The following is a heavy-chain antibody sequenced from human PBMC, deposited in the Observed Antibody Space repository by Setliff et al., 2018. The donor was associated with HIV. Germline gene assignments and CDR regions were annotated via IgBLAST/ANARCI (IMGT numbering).Heavy chain of an antibody. CDR1: GDTFTSYD. D-gene: IGHD3-22*01. CDR3: ARAPRIDSSGYDFDY. V-gene: IGHV1-24*01. Sequence: ASVKVSCKTSGDTFTSYDINWVRQAPGKGLEWMANFDPEDGETFYAQKFPGRLTMTEDTSTDTAYMELSSLRSEDTAVYYCARAPRIDSSGYDFDYWGQGTLVTVSS. CDR2: FDPEDGET. J-gene: IGHJ4*02.